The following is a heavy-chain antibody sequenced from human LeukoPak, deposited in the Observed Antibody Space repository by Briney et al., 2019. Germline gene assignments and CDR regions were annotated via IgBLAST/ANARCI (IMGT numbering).Heavy chain of an antibody. D-gene: IGHD5-18*01. V-gene: IGHV3-9*01. CDR2: ISWNSGGV. J-gene: IGHJ4*02. Sequence: SGRSLRLSCAASGFIFDNYAMHWVRQAPGKGPEWVSGISWNSGGVGYEDSVKGRFTISRDNAKNSLYLQMKSLRVEDTAFYYCVKDLTYSSTLPRPDYWGQGTLVTVSS. CDR3: VKDLTYSSTLPRPDY. CDR1: GFIFDNYA.